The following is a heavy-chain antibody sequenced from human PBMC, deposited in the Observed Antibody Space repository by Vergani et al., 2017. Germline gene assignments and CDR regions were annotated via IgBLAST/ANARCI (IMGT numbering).Heavy chain of an antibody. Sequence: QVQLVESGGGVVQPGRSLRLSCAASGFTFSSYGMHWVRQAPGKGLEWVAVIWYDGSNKYYADSVKGRFTIPRDNSKNTLYLQMNSLRAEDTAVYYCARDSSFVVVTATPDYWGQGTLVTVSS. V-gene: IGHV3-33*01. D-gene: IGHD2-21*02. CDR2: IWYDGSNK. J-gene: IGHJ4*02. CDR3: ARDSSFVVVTATPDY. CDR1: GFTFSSYG.